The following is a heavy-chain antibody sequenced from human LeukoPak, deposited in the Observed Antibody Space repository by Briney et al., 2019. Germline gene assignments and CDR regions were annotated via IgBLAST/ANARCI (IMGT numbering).Heavy chain of an antibody. CDR3: ARERRGGFDY. Sequence: ASVKVSCKASGHTFTSYYMHWVRQAPGQGLEWMGIINPSGGSTSYAQKFRGRVTMTRDTSTSTVYMELSSLRSEDTAVYYCARERRGGFDYWGQGTLVTVSS. CDR1: GHTFTSYY. V-gene: IGHV1-46*01. D-gene: IGHD3-16*01. J-gene: IGHJ4*02. CDR2: INPSGGST.